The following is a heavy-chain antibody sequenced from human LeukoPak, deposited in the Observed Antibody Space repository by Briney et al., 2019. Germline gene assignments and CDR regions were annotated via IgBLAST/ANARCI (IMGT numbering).Heavy chain of an antibody. V-gene: IGHV1-24*01. Sequence: ASVKVSCKVSGYTLTELSMHWVRQAPGKGLEWMGGFDPEDGETIYAQKFQGRVTMTEDTSTDTAYMELSSLRSEDTAGYYCATLLWFGEPYYFDYWGQGTLVTVSS. CDR1: GYTLTELS. J-gene: IGHJ4*02. CDR3: ATLLWFGEPYYFDY. CDR2: FDPEDGET. D-gene: IGHD3-10*01.